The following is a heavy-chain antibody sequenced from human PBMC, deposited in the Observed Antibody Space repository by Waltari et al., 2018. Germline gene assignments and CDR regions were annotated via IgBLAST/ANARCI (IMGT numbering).Heavy chain of an antibody. CDR1: GGPFSSYA. CDR2: IIPIFGTA. V-gene: IGHV1-69*01. Sequence: QVQLVQSGAEVKKPGSSVKVSCKASGGPFSSYAISWVRQAPGQGLEWMGGIIPIFGTANYAQKFQGRVTITADESTSTAYMELSSLRSEDTAVYYCARDTRFYYYDSSGTVWGQGTLVTVSS. J-gene: IGHJ4*02. CDR3: ARDTRFYYYDSSGTV. D-gene: IGHD3-22*01.